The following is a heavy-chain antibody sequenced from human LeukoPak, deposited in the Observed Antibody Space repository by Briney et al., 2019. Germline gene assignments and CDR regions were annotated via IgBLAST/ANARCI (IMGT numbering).Heavy chain of an antibody. CDR2: ISAYNGNT. V-gene: IGHV1-18*01. Sequence: ASVKVSCKASGYTFTSYVISWVRQAPGQGLEWMGWISAYNGNTNYAQKLQGRVTMTTDTSTSTAYMELRSLRSDDTAVYYCAREEDIVVVPAARQFFTGMDVWGQGTTVTVSS. D-gene: IGHD2-2*01. CDR1: GYTFTSYV. CDR3: AREEDIVVVPAARQFFTGMDV. J-gene: IGHJ6*02.